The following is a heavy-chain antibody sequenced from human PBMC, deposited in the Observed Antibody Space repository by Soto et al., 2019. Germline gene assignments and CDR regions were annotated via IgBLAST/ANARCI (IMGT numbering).Heavy chain of an antibody. V-gene: IGHV3-23*01. Sequence: GGCLRLSCAASGFTFSSYAMSWVRQAPGKGLEWVSAISGSGGSTYYADSVKGRFTISRDNSKNTLYMQMNSLTAEDTAVYLRAKDFGDIVVVMIAPYGMDVWGLGTTVT. CDR3: AKDFGDIVVVMIAPYGMDV. J-gene: IGHJ6*02. CDR2: ISGSGGST. CDR1: GFTFSSYA. D-gene: IGHD2-15*01.